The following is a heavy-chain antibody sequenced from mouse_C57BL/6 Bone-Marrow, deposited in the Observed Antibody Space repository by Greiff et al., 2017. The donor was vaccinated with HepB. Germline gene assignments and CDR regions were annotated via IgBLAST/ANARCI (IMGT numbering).Heavy chain of an antibody. J-gene: IGHJ3*01. CDR2: ISDGGSYT. D-gene: IGHD1-1*01. CDR3: ARERYGSSFAY. Sequence: EVQGVESGGGLVKPGGSLKLSCAASGFTFSSYAMPWVRQTPEKRLEWVATISDGGSYTYYPDNVKGRFTISRDNAKNNLYLQMSHLKSEDTAMYYCARERYGSSFAYWGQGTLVTVSA. CDR1: GFTFSSYA. V-gene: IGHV5-4*01.